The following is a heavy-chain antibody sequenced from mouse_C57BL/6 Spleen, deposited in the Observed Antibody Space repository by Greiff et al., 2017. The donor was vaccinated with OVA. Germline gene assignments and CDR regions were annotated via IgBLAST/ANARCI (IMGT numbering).Heavy chain of an antibody. Sequence: VQLKQSGPELVKPGASVKIPCKASGYTFTDYNMDWVKQSHGKSLEWIGDINPNSGGTIYNQKFKGKATLTVDKSSSTAYMELRSLTSEDTAVYYCARGGSSGPYFDYWGQGTTLTVSS. CDR3: ARGGSSGPYFDY. V-gene: IGHV1-18*01. J-gene: IGHJ2*01. CDR1: GYTFTDYN. CDR2: INPNSGGT. D-gene: IGHD3-2*02.